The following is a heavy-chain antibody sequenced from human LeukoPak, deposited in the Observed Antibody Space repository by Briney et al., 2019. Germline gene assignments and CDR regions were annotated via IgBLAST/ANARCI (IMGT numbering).Heavy chain of an antibody. CDR2: VYSTGST. V-gene: IGHV4-59*12. CDR3: ARELWFVNAPGSWFDP. Sequence: SETLSLTCTVSGGSINTYFWSWIRQPPGKGLNWIGYVYSTGSTNYNPSLKSRVTMSLDTSKRQFSLELSSVTAADTAVYYCARELWFVNAPGSWFDPWGQGTLVTVSS. CDR1: GGSINTYF. J-gene: IGHJ5*02. D-gene: IGHD3-10*01.